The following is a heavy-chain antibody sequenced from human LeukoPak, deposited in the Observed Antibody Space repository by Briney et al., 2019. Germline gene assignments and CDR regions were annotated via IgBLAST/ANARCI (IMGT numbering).Heavy chain of an antibody. V-gene: IGHV3-21*01. CDR3: ARASVVATVINY. D-gene: IGHD2-21*01. Sequence: GGSLRLSCAASGFTFSSYSMNWVRQAPGKGLEWVSSISSSSSYIYYADSVKGRFTISRDNAKNTLYLQMNSLRAEDTAVYYCARASVVATVINYWGQGALVTVSS. CDR2: ISSSSSYI. CDR1: GFTFSSYS. J-gene: IGHJ4*02.